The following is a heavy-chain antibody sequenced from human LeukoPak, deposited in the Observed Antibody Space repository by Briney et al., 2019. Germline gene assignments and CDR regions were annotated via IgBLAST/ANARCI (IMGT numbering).Heavy chain of an antibody. D-gene: IGHD3-22*01. Sequence: PGGSLRLSCAASGFTFSSYSMNWVRQAPGKGLEWVSSISSSSSCIYYADSVKGRFTISRDNAKNSLYLQMNSLRAEDTAVYYCARVKEYYYDSSGLYYFDYWGQGTLVTVSS. V-gene: IGHV3-21*01. J-gene: IGHJ4*02. CDR2: ISSSSSCI. CDR1: GFTFSSYS. CDR3: ARVKEYYYDSSGLYYFDY.